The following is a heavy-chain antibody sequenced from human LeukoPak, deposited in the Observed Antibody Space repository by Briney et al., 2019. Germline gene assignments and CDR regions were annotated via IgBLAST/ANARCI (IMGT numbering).Heavy chain of an antibody. Sequence: GGSLRLSCAASGFTFSSYGMHWVRQAPGKGLEWVAVIWYDGSNKYYADSVKGRFTISRDNSKNTLYLQMNSLRAEDTAVYYCAGDPTRYGSGSYYLGDWGQGTLVTVSS. CDR3: AGDPTRYGSGSYYLGD. D-gene: IGHD3-10*01. V-gene: IGHV3-33*01. CDR1: GFTFSSYG. J-gene: IGHJ4*02. CDR2: IWYDGSNK.